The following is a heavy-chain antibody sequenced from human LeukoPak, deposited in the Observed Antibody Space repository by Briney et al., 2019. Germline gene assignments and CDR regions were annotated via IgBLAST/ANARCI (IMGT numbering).Heavy chain of an antibody. J-gene: IGHJ4*02. Sequence: ASVKVSCKASGYTFTSYYMHWVRQAPGQGLEWMGWINPNSGGTNYAQKFQGRVTMTRDTSISTAYMELSRLRSDDTAVYYCARAQSIYCSGGSCYIGIPGYWGQGTLVTVSS. CDR2: INPNSGGT. V-gene: IGHV1-2*02. D-gene: IGHD2-15*01. CDR3: ARAQSIYCSGGSCYIGIPGY. CDR1: GYTFTSYY.